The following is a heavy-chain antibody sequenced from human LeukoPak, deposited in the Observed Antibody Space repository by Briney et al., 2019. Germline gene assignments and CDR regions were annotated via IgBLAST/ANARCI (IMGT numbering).Heavy chain of an antibody. D-gene: IGHD1-26*01. J-gene: IGHJ4*02. CDR2: TYSGGST. CDR3: AKYSGSYYYPPNWDS. CDR1: GFTVSSNY. V-gene: IGHV3-53*01. Sequence: GGSLRLSCAASGFTVSSNYMSWVRQAPGKGLEWVSVTYSGGSTYYADSVKGRFTISRDNSKNTLSLQMNSLRAEDTAVYFCAKYSGSYYYPPNWDSWGQGTLVTVSS.